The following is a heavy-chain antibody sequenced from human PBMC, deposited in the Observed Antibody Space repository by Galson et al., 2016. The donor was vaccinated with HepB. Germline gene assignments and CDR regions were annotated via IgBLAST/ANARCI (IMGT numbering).Heavy chain of an antibody. CDR1: GFTINYYD. J-gene: IGHJ4*02. D-gene: IGHD1-26*01. CDR2: VSYDGSNK. V-gene: IGHV3-30-3*01. Sequence: SLRLSCATSGFTINYYDMHWVRQAPGKGLEWLAIVSYDGSNKYYADSVKGLFTISRDNSKNTLYLQMSSLRTEDTAVYYCARDSGSNSPFDYWGQGTLVTVSS. CDR3: ARDSGSNSPFDY.